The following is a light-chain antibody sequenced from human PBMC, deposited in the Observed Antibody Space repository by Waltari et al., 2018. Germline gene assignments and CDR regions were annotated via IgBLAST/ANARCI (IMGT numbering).Light chain of an antibody. CDR2: DAS. J-gene: IGKJ4*01. Sequence: DIQMTQSPSTLSASVGDRVTITCRAGQSISRWLAWYQHQVGKAPKRLIYDASSLDTGVPSRFSGSGSGTEFILTISSLQPDDFATFYCQQYDSYPLTFGGGTKVEIK. CDR3: QQYDSYPLT. V-gene: IGKV1-5*01. CDR1: QSISRW.